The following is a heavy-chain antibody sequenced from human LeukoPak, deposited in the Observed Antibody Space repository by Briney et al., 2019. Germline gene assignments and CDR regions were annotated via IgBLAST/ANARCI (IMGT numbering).Heavy chain of an antibody. CDR3: ATAPILRGEGGEHYKYGMDV. CDR1: VGSISSGNW. CDR2: IYHNETP. V-gene: IGHV4-4*02. D-gene: IGHD2-2*02. J-gene: IGHJ6*02. Sequence: SETLSLTCAVSVGSISSGNWWSWVRQSPGKGLEWIGEIYHNETPNYSPSLKSRVTMSADTFKNHFSLKLTSVTAADTAVYYCATAPILRGEGGEHYKYGMDVWGQGTTVIVSS.